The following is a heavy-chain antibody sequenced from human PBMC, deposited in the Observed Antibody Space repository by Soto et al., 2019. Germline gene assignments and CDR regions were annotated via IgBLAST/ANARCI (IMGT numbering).Heavy chain of an antibody. D-gene: IGHD3-22*01. J-gene: IGHJ4*02. CDR3: ARAHYYDSSGYSYFDY. V-gene: IGHV4-59*01. CDR2: IYYSGST. CDR1: GGSISSYY. Sequence: PSETLSLTCTVSGGSISSYYWSWIRQPPGKGLEWIGCIYYSGSTNYNPSLKSRVTISVDTSKNQFSLKLSSVTAADTAVYYCARAHYYDSSGYSYFDYWGQGTLVPVSP.